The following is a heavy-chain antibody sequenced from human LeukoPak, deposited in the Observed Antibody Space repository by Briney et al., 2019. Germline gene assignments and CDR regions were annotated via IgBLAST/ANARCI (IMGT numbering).Heavy chain of an antibody. CDR3: ARQTGYTSGWYAA. J-gene: IGHJ5*02. D-gene: IGHD6-19*01. V-gene: IGHV5-10-1*01. CDR2: LDPSDSYT. CDR1: GYSFTTFW. Sequence: GESLKISCKGSGYSFTTFWITWVRQMPGKGLEWLGSLDPSDSYTNYSPSFQGHVTISGDKSISTAYLQWSSLKASDTAMYYCARQTGYTSGWYAAWGQGTLVTVSS.